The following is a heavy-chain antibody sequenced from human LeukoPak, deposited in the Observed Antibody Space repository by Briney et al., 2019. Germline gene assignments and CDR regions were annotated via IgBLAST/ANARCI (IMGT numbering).Heavy chain of an antibody. V-gene: IGHV4-39*01. CDR2: ISYAGTT. CDR3: ARRLASGGSNCFSDS. D-gene: IGHD2-8*02. J-gene: IGHJ4*02. Sequence: SETLSLTCTVAGGSISSGNPYWGWIRQPPGTRLEWIGTISYAGTTYSNPSLKSRVTISVDMSKSQFSLKLSSVTAADTAVYYCARRLASGGSNCFSDSWGQGSLVTVSS. CDR1: GGSISSGNPY.